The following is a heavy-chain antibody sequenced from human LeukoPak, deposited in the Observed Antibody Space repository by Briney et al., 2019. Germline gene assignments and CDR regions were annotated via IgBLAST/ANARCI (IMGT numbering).Heavy chain of an antibody. CDR1: GFIFSTYW. CDR3: ARTSGYSSSWYFGFDY. V-gene: IGHV3-7*01. Sequence: PGGSLRLSCAASGFIFSTYWMGWVRQAPGKGLEWVANIKQDGSEKYYVDSVKGRFTISRDNAKNSLYLQMNTLRADDTAVYYCARTSGYSSSWYFGFDYWGQGTLVTVSS. J-gene: IGHJ4*02. CDR2: IKQDGSEK. D-gene: IGHD6-13*01.